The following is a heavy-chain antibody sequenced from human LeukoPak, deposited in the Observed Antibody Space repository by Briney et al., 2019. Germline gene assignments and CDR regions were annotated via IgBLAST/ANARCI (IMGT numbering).Heavy chain of an antibody. CDR1: GFTFSSYE. V-gene: IGHV3-48*03. J-gene: IGHJ3*02. D-gene: IGHD3-3*01. Sequence: GGSLRLSCAASGFTFSSYEVNWVRQAPGKGLEWVSYISSSGSTIYYADSVRGRFTISRDNAKNSLYLQMNTLRAEDTAVYYCAKGSGFWSGYDAFDIWGQGTMVTVSS. CDR3: AKGSGFWSGYDAFDI. CDR2: ISSSGSTI.